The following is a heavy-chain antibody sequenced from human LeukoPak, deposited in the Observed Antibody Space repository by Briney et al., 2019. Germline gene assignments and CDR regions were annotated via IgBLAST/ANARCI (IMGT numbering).Heavy chain of an antibody. CDR2: IYYSGST. D-gene: IGHD2-8*01. V-gene: IGHV4-59*12. CDR3: AKGYALGLYYIDY. CDR1: GGSISSYY. J-gene: IGHJ4*02. Sequence: SETLSLTCTVSGGSISSYYWSWIRQPPGKGLEWIGYIYYSGSTKYNPSLKSRVTISVDTSKNQFSLQLNSVTPEDTAVYYCAKGYALGLYYIDYWGQGTLVTVSS.